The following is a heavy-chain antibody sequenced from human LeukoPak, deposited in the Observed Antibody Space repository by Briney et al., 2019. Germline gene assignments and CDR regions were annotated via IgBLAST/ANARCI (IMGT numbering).Heavy chain of an antibody. CDR2: ISSSSSYI. J-gene: IGHJ4*02. D-gene: IGHD2-15*01. Sequence: PGGSLRLSCAASGFTFSSYSMNWVRQAPGKGLEWVSSISSSSSYIYYADSVKGRFTISRDNAKNSLYLQMNSLRAEDTAVYYCARDGYCSGGSCSRTSSPLSDYWGQGTLVTVSS. V-gene: IGHV3-21*01. CDR3: ARDGYCSGGSCSRTSSPLSDY. CDR1: GFTFSSYS.